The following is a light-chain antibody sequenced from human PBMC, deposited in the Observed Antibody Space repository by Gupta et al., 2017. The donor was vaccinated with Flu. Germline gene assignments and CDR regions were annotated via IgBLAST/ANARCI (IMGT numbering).Light chain of an antibody. CDR1: GPYR. V-gene: IGLV5-45*01. CDR2: YKSDSDK. Sequence: GPYRIYWYQQKPGSPPQYLLTYKSDSDKQQGSGVPSRFSGSKDASANAGILVISGLQSEDEADYYCMIWHSNTVIFGGGTKLTVL. J-gene: IGLJ2*01. CDR3: MIWHSNTVI.